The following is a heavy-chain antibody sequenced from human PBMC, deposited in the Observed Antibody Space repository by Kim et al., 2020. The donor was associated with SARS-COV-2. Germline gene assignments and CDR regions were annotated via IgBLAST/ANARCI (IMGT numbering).Heavy chain of an antibody. CDR3: AKVRRWELAFDY. Sequence: GGSLRLSCAASGFTFSSYGMHWVRQAPGKGLEWVAVISYDGSNKYYADSVKGRFTISRDNSKNTLYLQMNSLRAEDTAVYYCAKVRRWELAFDYWGQGTLVTVSS. V-gene: IGHV3-30*18. CDR1: GFTFSSYG. D-gene: IGHD1-26*01. J-gene: IGHJ4*02. CDR2: ISYDGSNK.